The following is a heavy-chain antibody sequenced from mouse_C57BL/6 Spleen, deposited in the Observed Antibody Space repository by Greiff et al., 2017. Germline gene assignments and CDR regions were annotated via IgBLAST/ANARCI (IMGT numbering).Heavy chain of an antibody. J-gene: IGHJ2*01. CDR1: GYSFTGYY. CDR3: ARSRANWNFDY. D-gene: IGHD4-1*01. V-gene: IGHV1-42*01. Sequence: VQLQQSGPELVKPGASVKISCKASGYSFTGYYMNWVKQSPEKSLEWIGEINPSTGGTTYNQKFKAKATLTVDKSSSTAYMQLKSLTSEDSAVYYGARSRANWNFDYWGQGTTLTVSS. CDR2: INPSTGGT.